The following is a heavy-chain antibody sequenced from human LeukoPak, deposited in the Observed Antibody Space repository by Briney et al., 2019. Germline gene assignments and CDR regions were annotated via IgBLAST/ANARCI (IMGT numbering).Heavy chain of an antibody. CDR3: ARYYYGSGSYYPSDF. CDR1: GFTFSDYY. D-gene: IGHD3-10*01. CDR2: ISSSSSYT. V-gene: IGHV3-11*06. Sequence: GGSLRLPCAASGFTFSDYYMGWIRQAPGKGLEWVSCISSSSSYTNYVESVKGRFTISRDNAKNSLYLQITGLGAEDTAGYYCARYYYGSGSYYPSDFGGRGTVVSVST. J-gene: IGHJ4*02.